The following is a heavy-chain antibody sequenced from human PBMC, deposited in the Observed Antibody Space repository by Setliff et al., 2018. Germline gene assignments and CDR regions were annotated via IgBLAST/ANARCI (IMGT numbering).Heavy chain of an antibody. V-gene: IGHV3-21*01. D-gene: IGHD6-6*01. Sequence: GGSLRLSCAASGFTFSSYNMNWVRQAPGKGLEWVSCISGSSSYIYYADSVKGRFTISRDNAKNSLYLQMNSLRAEDTAVYYCARAPSSSSASWFDPWGQGTLVTVSS. CDR1: GFTFSSYN. CDR2: ISGSSSYI. J-gene: IGHJ5*02. CDR3: ARAPSSSSASWFDP.